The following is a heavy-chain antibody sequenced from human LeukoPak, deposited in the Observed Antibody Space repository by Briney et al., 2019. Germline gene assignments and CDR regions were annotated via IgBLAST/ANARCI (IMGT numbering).Heavy chain of an antibody. CDR1: GFTFSSSA. CDR2: ISFDGQND. CDR3: ATGGYCMNTNCYYPFDY. V-gene: IGHV3-30*01. Sequence: GRSLRLSCAASGFTFSSSAVYWVRQAPGKGLEWVAVISFDGQNDYYADSVKGRFSVSRDNSRNTLYLQMNGLRPDDTAVYYCATGGYCMNTNCYYPFDYWGQGTLVTVSS. J-gene: IGHJ4*02. D-gene: IGHD2-2*01.